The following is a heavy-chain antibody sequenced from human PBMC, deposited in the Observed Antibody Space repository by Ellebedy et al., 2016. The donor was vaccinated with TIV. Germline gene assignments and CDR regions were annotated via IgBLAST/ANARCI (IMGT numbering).Heavy chain of an antibody. V-gene: IGHV3-66*01. Sequence: GESLKISCAASGFSVSSNYMTWVRQAPGKGLEWVSVIYSGNNTHYADSVKGRFTISRDNFKNSVYLQMDRLRAEDTALYYCVRESMPLPTWGQGTLVTVSS. CDR2: IYSGNNT. J-gene: IGHJ5*02. CDR1: GFSVSSNY. D-gene: IGHD2-2*01. CDR3: VRESMPLPT.